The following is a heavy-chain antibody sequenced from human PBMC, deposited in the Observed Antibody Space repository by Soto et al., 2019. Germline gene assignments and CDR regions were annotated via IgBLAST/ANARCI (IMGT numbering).Heavy chain of an antibody. CDR2: INAGNGNT. V-gene: IGHV1-3*05. J-gene: IGHJ4*02. Sequence: QVQLVQSGAEEKKPGASVKVSCKASGYTFTSYAMHWVRQAPGQRLEGMGWINAGNGNTKYSQKFQGRVTITRDTSASTAYMELSSLRSEDTALYYCARSIVVVTALDYWGQGTLVTVSS. CDR3: ARSIVVVTALDY. CDR1: GYTFTSYA. D-gene: IGHD2-21*02.